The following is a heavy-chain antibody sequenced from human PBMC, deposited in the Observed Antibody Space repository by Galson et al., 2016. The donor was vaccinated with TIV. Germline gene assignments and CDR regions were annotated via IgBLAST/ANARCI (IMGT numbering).Heavy chain of an antibody. CDR1: GYTLSTYY. J-gene: IGHJ4*02. CDR2: IDPSVGST. CDR3: ARRFYFEY. V-gene: IGHV1-46*01. Sequence: SVKVSCKASGYTLSTYYMHWLRQAPGQGLEWMGIIDPSVGSTTYSQKFQGRVTMTSDTSTSTVYMELTSLKSEDTAVYYCARRFYFEYWGQGTLVTVSS.